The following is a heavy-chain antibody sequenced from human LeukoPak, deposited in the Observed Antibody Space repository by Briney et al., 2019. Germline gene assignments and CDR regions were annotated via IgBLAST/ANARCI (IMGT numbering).Heavy chain of an antibody. V-gene: IGHV3-33*08. CDR2: IWYDGSNK. CDR3: ARPAEEGRYFDWLSPVYGMDV. J-gene: IGHJ6*01. CDR1: GFTFSSYG. D-gene: IGHD3-9*01. Sequence: GRSLRLSCAASGFTFSSYGMHWVRQAPGKGQDRVAVIWYDGSNKYYADSVKGRFTISRDNSKNTQYLQMNSLRAEDTAVYYCARPAEEGRYFDWLSPVYGMDVWGQGTTVTVSS.